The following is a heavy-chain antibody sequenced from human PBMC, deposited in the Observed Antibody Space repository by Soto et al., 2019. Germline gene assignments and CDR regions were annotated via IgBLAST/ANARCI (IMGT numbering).Heavy chain of an antibody. J-gene: IGHJ4*02. D-gene: IGHD2-15*01. V-gene: IGHV3-48*01. CDR3: ARDRGCSGGICYRDLGY. Sequence: EVQLVESGGGLVQPGGSLRLSCAASGFTFSSYSMSWVRQASGKGLEWVSYISSTSTTIYYADSVKGRFTISRDNAKNSLYLHINSLSAEDTAVYYCARDRGCSGGICYRDLGYWGQGTLVTVSS. CDR2: ISSTSTTI. CDR1: GFTFSSYS.